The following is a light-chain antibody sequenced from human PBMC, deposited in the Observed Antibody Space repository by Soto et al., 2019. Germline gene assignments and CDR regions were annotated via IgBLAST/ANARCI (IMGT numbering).Light chain of an antibody. Sequence: EIVLTQSPGTLSLSAGERATLSCRASQSVSSSYLAWYQHKPGQAPRLLIYGASSRATGIPDRFSGSGSRTDFTLTISRLEPEDFAVYYCQQYGSSPHTFGQGTKLEIK. CDR3: QQYGSSPHT. V-gene: IGKV3-20*01. CDR2: GAS. J-gene: IGKJ2*01. CDR1: QSVSSSY.